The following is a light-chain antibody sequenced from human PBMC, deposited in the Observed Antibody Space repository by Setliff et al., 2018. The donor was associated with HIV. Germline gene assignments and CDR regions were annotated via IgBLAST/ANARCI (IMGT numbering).Light chain of an antibody. CDR1: SSDVGSYNF. CDR2: DVS. Sequence: QSVLTQPASVSGSPGQSITISCSGTSSDVGSYNFVSWYQQHPGKAPQLIIYDVSQRPSGVSSRFSGSNSGNTATLTISRVEAGDEADYSCQVWDSSSDAWVFGGGTKVTVL. V-gene: IGLV2-14*03. CDR3: QVWDSSSDAWV. J-gene: IGLJ3*02.